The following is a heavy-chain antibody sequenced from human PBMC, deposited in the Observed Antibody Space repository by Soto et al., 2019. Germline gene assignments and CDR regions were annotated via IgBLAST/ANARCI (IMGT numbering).Heavy chain of an antibody. V-gene: IGHV1-69*06. Sequence: FPVKLYCKAAGYTFSSYVISCVSQATEQGLEWMGWISPIFGNANYAQKFQGRVTITADKSTSTAYMELSSLRSEDTAVYYCARSPKDSSSWKSLYYYYGMDVWGQGTTVTVSS. CDR1: GYTFSSYV. D-gene: IGHD6-13*01. CDR2: ISPIFGNA. CDR3: ARSPKDSSSWKSLYYYYGMDV. J-gene: IGHJ6*02.